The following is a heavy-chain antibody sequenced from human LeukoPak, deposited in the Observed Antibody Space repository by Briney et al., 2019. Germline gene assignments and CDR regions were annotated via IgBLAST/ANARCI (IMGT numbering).Heavy chain of an antibody. J-gene: IGHJ6*02. D-gene: IGHD3-22*01. CDR2: INHSGST. V-gene: IGHV4-34*01. CDR3: ARDYYDSSYGMDV. CDR1: GGSFSGYY. Sequence: SETLSLTCAVYGGSFSGYYWSWIRQPSGKGLEWIGEINHSGSTNYNPSLKSRVTISVDTSKNQFSLKLSSVTAADTAVYYCARDYYDSSYGMDVWGQGTTVTVSS.